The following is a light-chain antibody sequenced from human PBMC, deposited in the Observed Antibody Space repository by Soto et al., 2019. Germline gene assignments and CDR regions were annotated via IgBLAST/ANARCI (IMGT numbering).Light chain of an antibody. Sequence: EIVMTQSPATLSVSPGERATLSCRAGQSVGSNLAWYQQKPGQAPRLLIYGASSRAAGVPDRFAGSGSGTEFSLTIYSLQSEASAVYYCQHYDAWRTFGQGTKLEIK. CDR2: GAS. CDR1: QSVGSN. V-gene: IGKV3-15*01. J-gene: IGKJ1*01. CDR3: QHYDAWRT.